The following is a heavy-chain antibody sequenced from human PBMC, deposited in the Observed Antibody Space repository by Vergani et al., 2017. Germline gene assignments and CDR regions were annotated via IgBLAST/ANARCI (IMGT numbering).Heavy chain of an antibody. D-gene: IGHD3-10*01. CDR3: TTDPRYCGYGSCYWRRDHHYYGMDV. CDR2: IKSTFDRGTT. CDR1: GFSFRNAW. J-gene: IGHJ6*02. Sequence: EVQLVESGGGIVKPGGSLRLSCVASGFSFRNAWMNWVRRTPGKGLEWVGRIKSTFDRGTTDYAAAVKGSFTISRADSKNTLFLQMNGLKTEDIGVYYCTTDPRYCGYGSCYWRRDHHYYGMDVWGQGTTVTVSS. V-gene: IGHV3-15*07.